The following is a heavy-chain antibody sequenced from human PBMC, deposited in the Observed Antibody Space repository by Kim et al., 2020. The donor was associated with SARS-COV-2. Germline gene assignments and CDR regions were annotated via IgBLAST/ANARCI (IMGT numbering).Heavy chain of an antibody. V-gene: IGHV3-9*01. CDR3: AKDIPSFGVVTNNWFDP. CDR2: ISWNSGSI. CDR1: GFTFDDYA. Sequence: GGSLRLSCAASGFTFDDYAMHWVRQAPGKGLEWVSGISWNSGSIGYADSVKGRFTISRDNAKNSLYLQMNSLRAEDTALYYCAKDIPSFGVVTNNWFDPWGQGTLVTVSS. J-gene: IGHJ5*02. D-gene: IGHD3-3*01.